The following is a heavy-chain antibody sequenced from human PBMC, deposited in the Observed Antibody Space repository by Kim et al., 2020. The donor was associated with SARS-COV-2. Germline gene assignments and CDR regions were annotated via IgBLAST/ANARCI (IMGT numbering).Heavy chain of an antibody. J-gene: IGHJ4*02. V-gene: IGHV3-30*18. Sequence: GGSLRLSCAASGFTFSTYGMHWVRQAPGKGLEWLAVISYDGSNKYYADSVKGRFTISRDNFKNTLYLQMNSLRAEDTAVYYCAKDRDGYNWFDYWGQGTL. CDR1: GFTFSTYG. CDR3: AKDRDGYNWFDY. D-gene: IGHD5-12*01. CDR2: ISYDGSNK.